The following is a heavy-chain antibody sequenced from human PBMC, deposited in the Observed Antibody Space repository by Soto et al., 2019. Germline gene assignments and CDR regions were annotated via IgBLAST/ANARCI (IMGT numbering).Heavy chain of an antibody. V-gene: IGHV1-69*01. Sequence: QVLLVQSGPEVKKPGSSVKVSCKASGGTFNNYAINWVRQAPGHGLEWMGGIIATFGTGNHAQKFQGRVTITADESTTTAYMERNRLRYEDTAIYYCASFDGTLVRGGRSSPYEMDVWGQGTTVIVSS. CDR3: ASFDGTLVRGGRSSPYEMDV. CDR1: GGTFNNYA. D-gene: IGHD3-10*01. J-gene: IGHJ6*02. CDR2: IIATFGTG.